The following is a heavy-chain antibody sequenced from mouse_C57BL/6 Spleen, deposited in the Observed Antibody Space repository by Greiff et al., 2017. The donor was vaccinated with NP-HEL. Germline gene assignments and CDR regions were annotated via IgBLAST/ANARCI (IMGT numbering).Heavy chain of an antibody. D-gene: IGHD2-4*01. V-gene: IGHV3-6*01. CDR2: ISYDGSN. J-gene: IGHJ3*01. CDR3: ARREWDYQFAY. Sequence: EVKLMESGPGLVKPSQSLSLTCSVTGYSITSGYYWNWIRQFPGNKLEWMGYISYDGSNNYNPSLKNRISITRDTSKNQFFLKLNSVTTEDTATYYCARREWDYQFAYWGQGTLVTVSA. CDR1: GYSITSGYY.